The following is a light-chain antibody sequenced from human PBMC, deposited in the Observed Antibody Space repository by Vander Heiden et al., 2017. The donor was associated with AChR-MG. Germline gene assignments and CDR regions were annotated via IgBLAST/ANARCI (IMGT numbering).Light chain of an antibody. Sequence: DIQMTQSPSTLSASVGDRVTITCRASQSISSWLAWYQQKPGKAPKLLIYKASSLESGVPSRFSGSGSGTEFTLTISCLQPDDFATYYCQQRTFGQGTNVEIK. CDR3: QQRT. CDR1: QSISSW. V-gene: IGKV1-5*03. J-gene: IGKJ1*01. CDR2: KAS.